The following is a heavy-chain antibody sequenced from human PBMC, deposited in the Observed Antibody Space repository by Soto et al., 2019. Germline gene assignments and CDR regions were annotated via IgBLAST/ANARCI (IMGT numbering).Heavy chain of an antibody. CDR3: ARVRSGGSGYFAF. D-gene: IGHD2-15*01. CDR2: ISDISSHI. CDR1: GFTFSIYT. J-gene: IGHJ4*02. Sequence: EVQLVESGGGLAKPGGSLRLSCAASGFTFSIYTMTWVRQAPGKGLEWVSSISDISSHIYYSDSVKGRFTVSRDNAKNSLYLEVSSLGAEDTAVYYCARVRSGGSGYFAFLGQGTLVTFS. V-gene: IGHV3-21*01.